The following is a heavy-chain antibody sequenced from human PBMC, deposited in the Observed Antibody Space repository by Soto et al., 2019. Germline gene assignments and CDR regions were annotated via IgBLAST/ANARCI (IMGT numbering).Heavy chain of an antibody. D-gene: IGHD6-19*01. J-gene: IGHJ4*02. Sequence: ASVKVSCKASGYTFTSYYINWVRQATGQGLEWMGWMNPNSGNTGYAQKFQGRVTMTRNTSISTAYMELSSLRSEDTAVYYCAGGIAVAGTPANYFDYWGQGTLVTVSS. CDR1: GYTFTSYY. V-gene: IGHV1-8*01. CDR3: AGGIAVAGTPANYFDY. CDR2: MNPNSGNT.